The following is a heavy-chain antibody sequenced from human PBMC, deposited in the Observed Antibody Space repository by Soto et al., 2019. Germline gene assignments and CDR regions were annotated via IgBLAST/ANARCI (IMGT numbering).Heavy chain of an antibody. V-gene: IGHV3-53*02. CDR1: GFTVSTNY. D-gene: IGHD3-22*01. CDR2: IYSGDST. J-gene: IGHJ4*02. CDR3: ARSTSSGYYYY. Sequence: EVQLVETGGGLIQPGGSLRLSCAASGFTVSTNYMSWVRQAPGKGLEWVSGIYSGDSTSYADSVKGRFTISKDNSKNTLYLQMNSLRAEDTAVYYCARSTSSGYYYYWGQGTLVTVSS.